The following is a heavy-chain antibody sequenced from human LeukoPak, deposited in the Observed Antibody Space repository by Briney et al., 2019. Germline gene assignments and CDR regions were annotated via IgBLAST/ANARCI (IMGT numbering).Heavy chain of an antibody. Sequence: GGSLRLSCTASGFTFSNFWMGWVRQAPGKGLEWVASINHNGNVNYYVDSVKGRFTISRDNAKNSLYLQMSNLRAEDTAVYFCARGGGLDVWGQGATVTVSS. V-gene: IGHV3-7*03. CDR1: GFTFSNFW. J-gene: IGHJ6*02. CDR3: ARGGGLDV. D-gene: IGHD3-16*01. CDR2: INHNGNVN.